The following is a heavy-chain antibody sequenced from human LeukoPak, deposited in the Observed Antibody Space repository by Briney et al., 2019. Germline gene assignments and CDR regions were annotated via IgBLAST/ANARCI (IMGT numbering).Heavy chain of an antibody. D-gene: IGHD1-26*01. CDR1: GFTFSSHA. V-gene: IGHV3-30-3*01. Sequence: GRSLRLSCAASGFTFSSHAMHWVRQAPGKGLEWVIFISYDGNKKYYAESVKGRFTISRDNSKNPVYLQMNSLSTEDTAVYYCARDQSGTYSIDYWGQGTLVTVSS. CDR3: ARDQSGTYSIDY. CDR2: ISYDGNKK. J-gene: IGHJ4*02.